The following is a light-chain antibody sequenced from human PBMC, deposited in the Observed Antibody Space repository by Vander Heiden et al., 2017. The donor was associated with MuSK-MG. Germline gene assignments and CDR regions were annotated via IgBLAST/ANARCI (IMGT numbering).Light chain of an antibody. V-gene: IGKV1-9*01. Sequence: IQFTPSPSSLSASVGDRVTITCRASQGIGSYLAWYQQKPGKAPKLLIYAASTVQSGVPARLSGSGSGTDFTLTISRLQPEDFATYYCQQLRTFGGGTKVEIK. CDR2: AAS. CDR3: QQLRT. CDR1: QGIGSY. J-gene: IGKJ4*01.